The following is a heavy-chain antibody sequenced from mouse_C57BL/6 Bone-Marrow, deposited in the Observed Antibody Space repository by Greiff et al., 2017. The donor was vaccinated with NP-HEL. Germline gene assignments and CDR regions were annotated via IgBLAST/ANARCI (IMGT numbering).Heavy chain of an antibody. CDR1: GYAFTNYL. CDR3: ARRGMDY. V-gene: IGHV1-54*01. Sequence: VQLQQSGAELVRPGTSVKVSCKASGYAFTNYLIEWVKQRPGQGLEWIGVINPGSGGTNYNEKFKCKATLTADKSSSTAYMQLSSLTSEDSAVYFCARRGMDYWGQGTSVTVSS. J-gene: IGHJ4*01. CDR2: INPGSGGT.